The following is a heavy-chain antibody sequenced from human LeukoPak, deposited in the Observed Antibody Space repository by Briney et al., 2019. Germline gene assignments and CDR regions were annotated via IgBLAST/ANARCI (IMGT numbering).Heavy chain of an antibody. CDR1: GFTFGTYN. V-gene: IGHV3-48*04. CDR3: ARAGGGYGYSDY. Sequence: GGSLRLSCAASGFTFGTYNMNWVRQAPGKGLEWVSSMTSSSDSIYYADSVKGRFTISRDNAKNSLYLQMNSLRAEDTAVYYCARAGGGYGYSDYWGQGTLVTVSS. CDR2: MTSSSDSI. D-gene: IGHD5-18*01. J-gene: IGHJ4*02.